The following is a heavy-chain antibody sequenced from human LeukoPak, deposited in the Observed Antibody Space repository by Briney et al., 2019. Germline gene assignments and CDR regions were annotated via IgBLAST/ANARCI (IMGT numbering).Heavy chain of an antibody. D-gene: IGHD6-19*01. J-gene: IGHJ4*02. CDR3: ARDRGDTSGWPIIDY. V-gene: IGHV3-66*01. CDR2: IQSGST. Sequence: PGGSLRLSCAASGFTVNNNHMSWVRQAPGKGLEWVSLIQSGSTHYADSVKGRFTISRDNSKNTLYLQMNGLRAEDTAVYYCARDRGDTSGWPIIDYWGQGTLVTVSS. CDR1: GFTVNNNH.